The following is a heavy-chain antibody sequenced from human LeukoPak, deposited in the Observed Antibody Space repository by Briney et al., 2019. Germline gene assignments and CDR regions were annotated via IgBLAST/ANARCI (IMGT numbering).Heavy chain of an antibody. J-gene: IGHJ6*03. CDR3: ARDSSPVDYYYYYMDV. CDR2: ISSSSSTI. Sequence: PGGSLRLSCAASGFTFSSYSMNWVRQAPGKGLEGVSYISSSSSTIYYADSVRGRFTISRDNAKNSLYLQMNSLRAEDTAVYYCARDSSPVDYYYYYMDVWGKGTTVTVSS. V-gene: IGHV3-48*01. CDR1: GFTFSSYS. D-gene: IGHD6-6*01.